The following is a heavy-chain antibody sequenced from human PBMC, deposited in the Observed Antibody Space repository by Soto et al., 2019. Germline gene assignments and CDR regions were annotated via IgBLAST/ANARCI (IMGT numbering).Heavy chain of an antibody. CDR1: GFTFSSYG. CDR3: AKESTDESYYYYMDV. Sequence: GGSLRLSCAASGFTFSSYGMHWVHQAPGKGLEWVAVISYDGSNKYYADSVKGRFTISRDNSKNTLYLQMNSLRAEDTAVYYCAKESTDESYYYYMDVWGKGTTVTVSS. J-gene: IGHJ6*03. CDR2: ISYDGSNK. V-gene: IGHV3-30*18. D-gene: IGHD4-4*01.